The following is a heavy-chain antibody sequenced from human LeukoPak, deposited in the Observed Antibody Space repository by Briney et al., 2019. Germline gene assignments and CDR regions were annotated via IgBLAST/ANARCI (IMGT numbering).Heavy chain of an antibody. Sequence: GGSLRLSCAASGFTFSSYSMNWVRQAPGKGLEWVSSISSSSSYIYYADSVKGRFTISRDNAKNTLYLQMSGLRVDDTAVYYCAREKVVAAQYYYYGMDVWGQGTTVTVSS. V-gene: IGHV3-21*01. J-gene: IGHJ6*02. D-gene: IGHD2-15*01. CDR2: ISSSSSYI. CDR1: GFTFSSYS. CDR3: AREKVVAAQYYYYGMDV.